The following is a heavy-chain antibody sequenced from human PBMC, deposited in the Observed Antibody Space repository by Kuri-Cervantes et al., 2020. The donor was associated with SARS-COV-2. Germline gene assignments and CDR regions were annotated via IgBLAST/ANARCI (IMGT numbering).Heavy chain of an antibody. D-gene: IGHD2-2*01. CDR2: IKQDGSEK. CDR3: AREGFQYQLLRGAYFDY. Sequence: GSLRLSCAASGFTFSSYWMSWVRQAPGKGLEWVANIKQDGSEKYYVDSVKGRFTISRDNAKNSLYLQMNSLRAEDTAVYYCAREGFQYQLLRGAYFDYWGQGTLVTVSS. V-gene: IGHV3-7*05. J-gene: IGHJ4*02. CDR1: GFTFSSYW.